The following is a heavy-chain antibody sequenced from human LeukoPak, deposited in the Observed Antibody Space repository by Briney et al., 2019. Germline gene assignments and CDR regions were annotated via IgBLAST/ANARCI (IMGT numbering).Heavy chain of an antibody. CDR3: ARGPYSRDNFDY. CDR2: IKQDGSEE. Sequence: GGSLRLSRAASGVILSDYWMSWGRQAPGKGGEWVADIKQDGSEEYYVDSVKGRFTISRDHAKNSLFLQMNSLRAEDTAVCYCARGPYSRDNFDYWGREPWSPSPQ. J-gene: IGHJ4*02. V-gene: IGHV3-7*03. CDR1: GVILSDYW. D-gene: IGHD6-13*01.